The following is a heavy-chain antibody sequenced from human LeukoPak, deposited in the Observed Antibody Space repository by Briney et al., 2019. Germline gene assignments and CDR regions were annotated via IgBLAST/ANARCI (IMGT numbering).Heavy chain of an antibody. CDR2: IKEDGSAK. J-gene: IGHJ3*02. CDR3: ARDYDYFSGHNLDAYDI. V-gene: IGHV3-7*01. D-gene: IGHD2-15*01. CDR1: GLSFSSYW. Sequence: GGSLRLSCAASGLSFSSYWMTWVRQAAGKGLEWVANIKEDGSAKSYVDSVKGRFTISSDNAKNSMYLQMNSLRVEDTAVYYCARDYDYFSGHNLDAYDIWGQGTTVIVSS.